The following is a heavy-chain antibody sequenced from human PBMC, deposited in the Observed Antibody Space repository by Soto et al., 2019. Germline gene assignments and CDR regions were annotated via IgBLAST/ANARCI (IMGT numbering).Heavy chain of an antibody. CDR2: MSYSGTT. CDR1: GGSVSSGSYY. D-gene: IGHD3-3*01. V-gene: IGHV4-61*01. J-gene: IGHJ4*02. Sequence: KPSETLSLTCTVSGGSVSSGSYYWSWIRQPPGKGLEWIAYMSYSGTTNYNPSLRSRVTISVDTSKNQFSLNLSSVTAADTAVYYCARAXNFDFWGDSQSGYYFDYWGQGALVTVSS. CDR3: ARAXNFDFWGDSQSGYYFDY.